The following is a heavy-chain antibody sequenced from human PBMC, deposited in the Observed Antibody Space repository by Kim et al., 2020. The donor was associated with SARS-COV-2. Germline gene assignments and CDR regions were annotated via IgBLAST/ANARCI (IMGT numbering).Heavy chain of an antibody. J-gene: IGHJ4*02. V-gene: IGHV4-59*01. CDR2: T. D-gene: IGHD1-26*01. Sequence: TNHTPSLKSRVTISVDTSKNQFSLKLSSVTAADTAVYYCARDTSGSLIDYWGQGTLVTVSS. CDR3: ARDTSGSLIDY.